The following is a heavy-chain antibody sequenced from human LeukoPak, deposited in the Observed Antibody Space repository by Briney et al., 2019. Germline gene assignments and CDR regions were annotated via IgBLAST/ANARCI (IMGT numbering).Heavy chain of an antibody. V-gene: IGHV4-59*01. CDR2: IYYSGST. Sequence: PSETLSLTCTVSGGSISSYYWSWIRQPPGKGLEWIGYIYYSGSTNYNPSLKSRVTISVDTSKNQFSLKLSSVTAADTAVYYCATTTTAGVSYWFDPWGQGTLVTVSS. J-gene: IGHJ5*02. CDR3: ATTTTAGVSYWFDP. CDR1: GGSISSYY. D-gene: IGHD1-26*01.